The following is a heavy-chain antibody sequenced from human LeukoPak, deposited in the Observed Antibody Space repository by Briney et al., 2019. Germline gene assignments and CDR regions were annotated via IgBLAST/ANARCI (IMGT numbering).Heavy chain of an antibody. J-gene: IGHJ4*02. CDR1: GFTFSNHA. CDR2: ISVGGRTT. D-gene: IGHD2-15*01. V-gene: IGHV3-23*01. Sequence: GGSLRLSCAASGFTFSNHAMSWVRQAPGKGLQWVAVISVGGRTTEYEDFVKGRFTISRDNSKNTLSLQMNSLRAEDTAVYYCAKATLGHCSGAFCYHFDYWGQGTLVTVSS. CDR3: AKATLGHCSGAFCYHFDY.